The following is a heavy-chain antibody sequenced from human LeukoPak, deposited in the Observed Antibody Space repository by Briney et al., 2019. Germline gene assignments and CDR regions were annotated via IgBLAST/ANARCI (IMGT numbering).Heavy chain of an antibody. CDR3: ARVGGSGSYYYFDY. V-gene: IGHV4-39*07. CDR2: IYYSGST. D-gene: IGHD1-26*01. Sequence: PSKTLSLTCAVSGGSISSSSYYWGWIRQPPGKGLEWIGSIYYSGSTYYNPSLKSRVTISVDTSKNQFSLKLSSVTAADTAVYYCARVGGSGSYYYFDYWGQGTLVTVSS. J-gene: IGHJ4*02. CDR1: GGSISSSSYY.